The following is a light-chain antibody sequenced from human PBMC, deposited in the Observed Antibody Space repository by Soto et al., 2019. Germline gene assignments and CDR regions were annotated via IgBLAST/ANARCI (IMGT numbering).Light chain of an antibody. J-gene: IGKJ2*01. CDR3: QQYNSYPYT. Sequence: DIQMTQSPSTLSASVGDRVTITCRASQSISSWLAWYQQKPGKAPKLLIYDASSLESGVPSRFSGSGSGTEFTLTFSSLQPVDFATYYCQQYNSYPYTFGQGTKLEIK. CDR2: DAS. V-gene: IGKV1-5*01. CDR1: QSISSW.